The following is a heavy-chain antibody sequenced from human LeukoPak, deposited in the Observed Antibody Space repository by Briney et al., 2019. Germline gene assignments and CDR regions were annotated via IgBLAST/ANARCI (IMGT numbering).Heavy chain of an antibody. CDR1: GFTFSSYS. V-gene: IGHV3-21*01. CDR3: ARDPGSGYVNNWFDP. CDR2: ISGSSSYI. Sequence: PGESLRLSCAASGFTFSSYSMNWVRQAPGEGLEWVSSISGSSSYIYYADSVKGRFTISRDNAKNSLYPQMYSLRAEDTAVYYCARDPGSGYVNNWFDPWGQGTLVTVSS. D-gene: IGHD3-22*01. J-gene: IGHJ5*02.